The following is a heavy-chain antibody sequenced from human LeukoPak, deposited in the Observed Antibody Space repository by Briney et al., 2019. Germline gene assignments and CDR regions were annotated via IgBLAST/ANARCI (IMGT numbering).Heavy chain of an antibody. CDR2: IKSKTDGGTT. V-gene: IGHV3-15*01. D-gene: IGHD5-18*01. Sequence: GGSLRLSCAASGFTFSNAWMSWVRQAPGKGLEWVGRIKSKTDGGTTDYAAPVKGRFTISRDDSKNTLYLQMNSLKTDDTAVYYCTTDLGYSYGYYYYGMDVWGQGTTVTVSS. J-gene: IGHJ6*02. CDR3: TTDLGYSYGYYYYGMDV. CDR1: GFTFSNAW.